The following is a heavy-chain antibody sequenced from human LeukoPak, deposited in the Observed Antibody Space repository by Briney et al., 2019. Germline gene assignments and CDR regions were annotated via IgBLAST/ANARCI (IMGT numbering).Heavy chain of an antibody. CDR3: ASKEYYYYGMDV. J-gene: IGHJ6*01. CDR2: IDHSGRT. Sequence: SGTLSLTCAVSGGSSSSSNWWTWVRQPPGQGLAWIGEIDHSGRTNYNPSLKSRVTISVDKSKNQISLKLSSVTAADTAVYYCASKEYYYYGMDVWGQGTTVTVSS. V-gene: IGHV4-4*02. CDR1: GGSSSSSNW.